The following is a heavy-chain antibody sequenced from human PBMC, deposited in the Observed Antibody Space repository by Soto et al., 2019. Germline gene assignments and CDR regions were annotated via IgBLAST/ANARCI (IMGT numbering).Heavy chain of an antibody. CDR1: GFTFSSYA. V-gene: IGHV3-23*01. CDR3: AKDDIVEVPAAIPYFDS. CDR2: ISGSGGST. D-gene: IGHD2-2*01. Sequence: EVQLLESGGGLVQPGGSLRLSCAASGFTFSSYAMSWVRQAPGKGLEWVSAISGSGGSTYYADSVKGRFTISRDNSKNTLYLEMNNLRAEDTAVYYCAKDDIVEVPAAIPYFDSWGQGTLVTVSS. J-gene: IGHJ4*02.